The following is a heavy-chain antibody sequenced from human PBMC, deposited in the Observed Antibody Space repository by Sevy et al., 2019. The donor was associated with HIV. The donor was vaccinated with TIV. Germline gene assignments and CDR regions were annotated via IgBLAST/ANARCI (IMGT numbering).Heavy chain of an antibody. D-gene: IGHD3-22*01. J-gene: IGHJ4*02. Sequence: GGSLRLSCTASGFTFTSYEMNWVRQAPGKGLEWVSSIISSVNSIYYADSVKGRFTVSRDKAKNSLFLQMSSLRAEDTAIYYCARGPHYYYDSTSFFEYWGQGTLVTVSS. CDR1: GFTFTSYE. CDR2: IISSVNSI. CDR3: ARGPHYYYDSTSFFEY. V-gene: IGHV3-48*03.